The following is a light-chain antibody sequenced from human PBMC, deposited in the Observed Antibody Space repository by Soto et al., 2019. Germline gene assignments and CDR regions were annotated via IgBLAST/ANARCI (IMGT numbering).Light chain of an antibody. J-gene: IGKJ2*01. CDR3: QQYGSSPPYT. CDR2: GAS. V-gene: IGKV3-20*01. CDR1: QSVSSSY. Sequence: EIVLTQSPGTLSLSPGERATLSCRASQSVSSSYLAWYQQKPGQAPRLLIYGASSRATGIPDRFSGSGSWIDFTLTISRLEPEDFAVYYYQQYGSSPPYTFGQGTKLEIK.